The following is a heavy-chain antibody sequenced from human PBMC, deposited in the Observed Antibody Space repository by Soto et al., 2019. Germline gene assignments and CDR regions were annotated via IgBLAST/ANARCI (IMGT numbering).Heavy chain of an antibody. CDR2: IIPIFGTA. J-gene: IGHJ5*02. D-gene: IGHD4-17*01. CDR3: ARDRTVTTTRWFDP. V-gene: IGHV1-69*12. CDR1: GGTFSSYA. Sequence: QVQLVQSGAEVKKPGSSVKVSCKASGGTFSSYAISWVRQAPGQGLEWMGGIIPIFGTANYAQEFQGRVTITADESTSTAYMELSSLRSEDTAVYYCARDRTVTTTRWFDPWGQGTLVTVSS.